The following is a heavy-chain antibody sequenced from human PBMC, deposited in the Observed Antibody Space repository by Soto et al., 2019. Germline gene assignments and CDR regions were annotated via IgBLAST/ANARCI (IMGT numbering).Heavy chain of an antibody. V-gene: IGHV5-51*01. CDR2: IYPGDSDT. J-gene: IGHJ4*02. Sequence: GESLKISCKGSGYSFTNFWIGWVRQMPGKGLEWMGIIYPGDSDTRYSPSFQGQVTISADKSINTAYLQWSSLKASDTAIYYCAKKVNSGPGSQYFDYWGQGTLVTVSS. D-gene: IGHD3-10*01. CDR3: AKKVNSGPGSQYFDY. CDR1: GYSFTNFW.